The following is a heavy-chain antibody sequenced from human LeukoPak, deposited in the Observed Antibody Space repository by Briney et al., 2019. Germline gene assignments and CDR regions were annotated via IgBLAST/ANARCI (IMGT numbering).Heavy chain of an antibody. V-gene: IGHV4-61*02. CDR3: ARDRQTFYDYVGGNYRFYFDY. J-gene: IGHJ4*02. Sequence: PSETLSLTCAVSGGSISSGGYSWGWIRQPPGKGLEWIGRIFTSGSTNFNPSLKSRFTMSIDTSKNQFSLKLSSVTAAYTAVYYCARDRQTFYDYVGGNYRFYFDYWGQGTLVTVSS. CDR2: IFTSGST. CDR1: GGSISSGGYS. D-gene: IGHD3-16*02.